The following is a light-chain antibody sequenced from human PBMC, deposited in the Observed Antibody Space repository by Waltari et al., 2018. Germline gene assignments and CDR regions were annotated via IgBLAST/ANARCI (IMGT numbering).Light chain of an antibody. CDR3: QQYNNWPLL. Sequence: EIVMTQSPATLSVSPGERATLSCRASQSVSSNLAWYQQKPGQAPRLLIYGASTRATGIPARFSGSGSGTEFTLTISSLQSEDFAVYYCQQYNNWPLLFGQGDQAGDQT. CDR1: QSVSSN. J-gene: IGKJ2*01. V-gene: IGKV3-15*01. CDR2: GAS.